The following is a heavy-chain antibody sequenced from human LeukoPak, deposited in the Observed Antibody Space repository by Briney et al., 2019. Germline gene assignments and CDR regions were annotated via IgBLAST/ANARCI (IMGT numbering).Heavy chain of an antibody. Sequence: SETLSLTCTVSGGSISRSNYYWGWIRQPPGKGLEWIGSIYYGENTYYNPSLKSRVTMSLDTSKNQFSLKLSSVTAADTAVYYCARDQEGITAAGTYWGQGTLVTVSS. CDR3: ARDQEGITAAGTY. CDR2: IYYGENT. D-gene: IGHD6-13*01. V-gene: IGHV4-39*07. J-gene: IGHJ4*02. CDR1: GGSISRSNYY.